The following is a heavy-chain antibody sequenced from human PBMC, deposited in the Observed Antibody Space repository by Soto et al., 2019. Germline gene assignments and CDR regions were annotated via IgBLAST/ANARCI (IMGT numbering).Heavy chain of an antibody. CDR2: ISSSGSTI. CDR1: GFTFSDYY. V-gene: IGHV3-11*01. Sequence: GGSLRLSCAASGFTFSDYYMSWIRQAPGKGLEWVSYISSSGSTIYYADSVKGRFTISRDNAKNSLYLQINSLRAEDTAVYYCARVIGVAAAGTTALDYYYGMDVWGQGTTVTVSS. J-gene: IGHJ6*02. CDR3: ARVIGVAAAGTTALDYYYGMDV. D-gene: IGHD6-13*01.